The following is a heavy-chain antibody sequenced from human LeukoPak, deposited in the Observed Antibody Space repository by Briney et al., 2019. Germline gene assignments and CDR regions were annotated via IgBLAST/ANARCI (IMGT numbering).Heavy chain of an antibody. CDR1: GFTFSAYW. J-gene: IGHJ4*02. V-gene: IGHV3-23*01. D-gene: IGHD2-2*01. Sequence: GGSLRLSCAASGFTFSAYWMSWVRQAPGKGLEWVSAISGSGGSTYYADSVKGRFTISRDNSKNTLYLQMNSLRAEDTAVYYCAKDAVNIVVVPAAIRYWGQGTLVTVSS. CDR2: ISGSGGST. CDR3: AKDAVNIVVVPAAIRY.